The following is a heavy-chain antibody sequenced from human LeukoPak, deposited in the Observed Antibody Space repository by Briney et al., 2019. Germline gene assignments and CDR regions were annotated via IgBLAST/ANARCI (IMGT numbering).Heavy chain of an antibody. V-gene: IGHV1-69*05. Sequence: ASVKVSCKASGGTFSSYAISWVRLAPGQGLEWMGGIIPIFGTANYAQKFQGRVTITTDESTGTAYMELSSLRSEDTAVYYCAATTVTAEYYFDYWGQGTLVTVSS. CDR1: GGTFSSYA. D-gene: IGHD4-17*01. CDR3: AATTVTAEYYFDY. J-gene: IGHJ4*02. CDR2: IIPIFGTA.